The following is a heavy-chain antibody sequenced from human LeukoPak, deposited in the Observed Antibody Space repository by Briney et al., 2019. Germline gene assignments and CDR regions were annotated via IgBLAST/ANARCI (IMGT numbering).Heavy chain of an antibody. Sequence: ASVKVSCKASGYTFTSYGISWVRQAPGQGLEWMGWISAYNGNTNYAQKLQGRVTMTTDTSTSTAYMELRSLRSDDTAVYYCAREGAVAGRFRYFQHWGQGTLVTVSS. V-gene: IGHV1-18*01. CDR1: GYTFTSYG. J-gene: IGHJ1*01. D-gene: IGHD6-19*01. CDR3: AREGAVAGRFRYFQH. CDR2: ISAYNGNT.